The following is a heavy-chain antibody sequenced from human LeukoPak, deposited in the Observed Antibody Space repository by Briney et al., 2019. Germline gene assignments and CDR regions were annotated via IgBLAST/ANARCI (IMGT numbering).Heavy chain of an antibody. J-gene: IGHJ4*02. CDR3: AKTGKTLLNYDFDY. Sequence: PSETLSFTCTVSGGSISSSTYYWGWIRQPPGKGLEWIGSIYYSGSTYYYPSLKSRVTISVDTSKNQFSLKLSPVTAADTAVYYCAKTGKTLLNYDFDYWGQGTLVTVSS. CDR2: IYYSGST. V-gene: IGHV4-39*07. CDR1: GGSISSSTYY. D-gene: IGHD1-7*01.